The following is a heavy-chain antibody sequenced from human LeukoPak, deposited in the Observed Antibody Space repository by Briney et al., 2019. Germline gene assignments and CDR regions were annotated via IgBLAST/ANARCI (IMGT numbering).Heavy chain of an antibody. Sequence: PGGSLRLSCAASGFTLSSVWMSWVRQAPGKGLEWVGRIISKADGGTTDYTAPVKGRITISRDDSKNTLYLEMNSLKTEDTGIYFCTASAVAGGFDIWGQGTMVTVSS. CDR3: TASAVAGGFDI. V-gene: IGHV3-15*01. CDR2: IISKADGGTT. J-gene: IGHJ3*02. CDR1: GFTLSSVW. D-gene: IGHD6-19*01.